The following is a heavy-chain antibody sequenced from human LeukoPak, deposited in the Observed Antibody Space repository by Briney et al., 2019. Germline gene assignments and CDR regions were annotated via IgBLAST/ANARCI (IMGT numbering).Heavy chain of an antibody. CDR1: GGTFSSYA. Sequence: AASVKVSCKASGGTFSSYAISWVRQAPGQGLEWMGGIIPIFGTANYAQKFQGRVTITTDESTSTAYMELSSLRSEDTAVYYCARSGRFLEPDAFDIWGQGTMVTVSS. V-gene: IGHV1-69*05. CDR2: IIPIFGTA. J-gene: IGHJ3*02. D-gene: IGHD3-3*01. CDR3: ARSGRFLEPDAFDI.